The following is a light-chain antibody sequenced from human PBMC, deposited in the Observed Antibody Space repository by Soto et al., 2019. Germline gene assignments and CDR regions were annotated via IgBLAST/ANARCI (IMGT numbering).Light chain of an antibody. V-gene: IGKV1-33*01. CDR1: QDISNY. Sequence: DIQMTQSPSSLSASVGDRVTITCQASQDISNYLNWYQQKPGKAPKLLIYDASNLEKGVPSRFSASGSGTDFTFTISSLQPEDIETYYCQQYANFPLTLRGGTKVDIK. CDR3: QQYANFPLT. CDR2: DAS. J-gene: IGKJ4*01.